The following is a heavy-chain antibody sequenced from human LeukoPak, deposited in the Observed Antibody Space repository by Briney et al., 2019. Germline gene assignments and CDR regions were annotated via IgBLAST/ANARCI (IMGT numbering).Heavy chain of an antibody. Sequence: SETLSLACTVSGGSISSYYLSWVRQPPGKGLEWIGYIYYSGSTNYNPSLKSRVTISVDTSKNQFSLKLSSVTAADTAVYYCARDRSMDGWGKGTTVTVSS. CDR3: ARDRSMDG. CDR1: GGSISSYY. CDR2: IYYSGST. J-gene: IGHJ6*03. V-gene: IGHV4-59*01.